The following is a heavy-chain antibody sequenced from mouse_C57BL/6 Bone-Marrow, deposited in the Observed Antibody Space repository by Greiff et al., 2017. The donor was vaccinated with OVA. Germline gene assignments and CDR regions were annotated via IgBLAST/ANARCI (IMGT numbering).Heavy chain of an antibody. CDR3: ARRRCAY. V-gene: IGHV1-59*01. J-gene: IGHJ3*01. Sequence: QVQLQQPGAELVRPGTSVKLSCKASGYTFTSYWMHWVKQRPGQGLEWIGVIDPSDSYTNYNQKFKGKATLTVDTSSSTAYMQLSSLTSEDSAVYFCARRRCAYWGKGSLVSVSA. CDR1: GYTFTSYW. CDR2: IDPSDSYT.